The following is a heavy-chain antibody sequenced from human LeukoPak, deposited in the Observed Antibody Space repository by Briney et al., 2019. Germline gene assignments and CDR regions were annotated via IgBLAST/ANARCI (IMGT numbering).Heavy chain of an antibody. CDR3: PNPSGYYDSSGSSYFDAFDI. V-gene: IGHV1-69*05. CDR2: IIPIFGTA. Sequence: ASVKVSCEASGGTFSSYAISWVRQAPGQGLEWMGGIIPIFGTANYAQKFQGRVTITTDESTSTAYMELSSLRSEDTAAYYCPNPSGYYDSSGSSYFDAFDIWGQGTMVTVSS. D-gene: IGHD3-22*01. J-gene: IGHJ3*02. CDR1: GGTFSSYA.